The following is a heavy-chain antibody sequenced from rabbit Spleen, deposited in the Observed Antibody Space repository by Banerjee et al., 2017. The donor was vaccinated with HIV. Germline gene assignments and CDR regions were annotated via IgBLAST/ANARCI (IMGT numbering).Heavy chain of an antibody. CDR2: IDSGGSGST. V-gene: IGHV1S40*01. Sequence: QSLEESGGDLVKPGASLTLTCTASGFSFSISYYMCWVRQAPGKGLEWIACIDSGGSGSTDYANWAKGRFTISKTSSTTVTLQMTSLTAADTATYFCARDYTGDFGNGDVNLWGPGTLVTVS. D-gene: IGHD2-1*01. CDR3: ARDYTGDFGNGDVNL. CDR1: GFSFSISYY. J-gene: IGHJ4*01.